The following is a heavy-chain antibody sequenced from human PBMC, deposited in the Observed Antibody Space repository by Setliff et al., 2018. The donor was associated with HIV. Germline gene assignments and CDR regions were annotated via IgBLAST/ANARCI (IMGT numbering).Heavy chain of an antibody. V-gene: IGHV4-59*08. CDR1: GASITSSY. J-gene: IGHJ4*02. CDR2: IYYSGDS. CDR3: ARFARDPTD. Sequence: KPSETLSLTCTVSGASITSSYWTWIRQSPGRGLEYLGYIYYSGDSNYSPSLKSRLSMSLDASTSQFSLRLNSLTAADTAMYYGARFARDPTDWGRGILVTVSS.